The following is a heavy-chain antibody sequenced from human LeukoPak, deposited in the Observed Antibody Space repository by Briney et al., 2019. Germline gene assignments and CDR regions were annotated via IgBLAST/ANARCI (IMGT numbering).Heavy chain of an antibody. CDR3: VRQLVS. J-gene: IGHJ5*02. D-gene: IGHD6-6*01. CDR2: IRSSSSSI. CDR1: GFTFRTSG. Sequence: GGSLRLSCAASGFTFRTSGMNWVRQAPGKVLEWVSYIRSSSSSIYYADSVKGRFTISRDNAKNSLYLQMNSLRAEDTAVYYCVRQLVSWGQGTLVTVSS. V-gene: IGHV3-48*01.